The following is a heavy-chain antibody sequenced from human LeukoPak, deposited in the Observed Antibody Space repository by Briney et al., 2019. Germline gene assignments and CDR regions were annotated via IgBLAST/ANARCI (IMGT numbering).Heavy chain of an antibody. CDR1: GYTFTGYH. CDR2: MSAYNGNT. V-gene: IGHV1-18*04. J-gene: IGHJ5*02. Sequence: ASVKVSCKASGYTFTGYHMHWVRQAPGQGLEWMGWMSAYNGNTNYAQKLQGRVTMTTDTSTSTAYMELRSLRSDDTAVYYCAREITGHSNWFDPWGQGTLVTVSS. CDR3: AREITGHSNWFDP. D-gene: IGHD1-14*01.